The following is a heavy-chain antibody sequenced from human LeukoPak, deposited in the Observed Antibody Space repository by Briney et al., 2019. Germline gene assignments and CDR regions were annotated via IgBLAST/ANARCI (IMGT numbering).Heavy chain of an antibody. CDR3: AKRGVVIRVILVGFHKEAYYFDS. CDR1: GITLSNYG. J-gene: IGHJ4*02. V-gene: IGHV3-23*01. Sequence: TGGSLRLSCAVSGITLSNYGMSWVRQAPGKGREWVAGISDSGGSTNYADSVKGRFTISRDNPKNTLYLQMNSLRAEDTAVYFCAKRGVVIRVILVGFHKEAYYFDSWGQGALVTVSS. CDR2: ISDSGGST. D-gene: IGHD2-15*01.